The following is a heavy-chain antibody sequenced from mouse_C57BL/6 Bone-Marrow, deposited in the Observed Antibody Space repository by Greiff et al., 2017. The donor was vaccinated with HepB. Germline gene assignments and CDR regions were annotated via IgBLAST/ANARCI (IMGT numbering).Heavy chain of an antibody. CDR2: IYPSDSET. V-gene: IGHV1-61*01. J-gene: IGHJ4*01. CDR3: ARPSYYYAIDY. CDR1: GYTFTSYW. Sequence: QVQLQQPGAELVRPGSSVKLSCKASGYTFTSYWMDWVKQRPGQGLEWIGNIYPSDSETHYNQKFKDKATLTVDKSSSTAYMQRSSLTSEDSAVYYCARPSYYYAIDYWGQGTSVTVSS.